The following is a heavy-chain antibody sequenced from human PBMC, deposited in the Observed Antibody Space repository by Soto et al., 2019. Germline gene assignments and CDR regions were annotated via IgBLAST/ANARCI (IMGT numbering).Heavy chain of an antibody. V-gene: IGHV3-33*01. CDR3: AAWAEGATEVH. CDR1: GFSFSVYG. CDR2: IWYDASKQ. D-gene: IGHD2-15*01. Sequence: GGSLRLSCETSGFSFSVYGMHWVRQAPGKGLEWVAVIWYDASKQFYAASVEGRFTISRDNSKAVLYLQMNSLRAEDTAVYYCAAWAEGATEVHWGQGTLVTVSS. J-gene: IGHJ4*02.